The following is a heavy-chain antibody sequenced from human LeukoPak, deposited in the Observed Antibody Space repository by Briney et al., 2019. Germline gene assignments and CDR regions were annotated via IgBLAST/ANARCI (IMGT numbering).Heavy chain of an antibody. CDR1: GGSFSGYY. D-gene: IGHD6-6*01. J-gene: IGHJ5*02. Sequence: SETLSLTCAVYGGSFSGYYWSWIRQPPGKGLEWIGEINHSGSTNYNPSLKSRVTISVDTSKNQFSLNLRSVTAADTAVYYCARVYSSSGYTWFDPWGQGTLVTVSS. CDR2: INHSGST. V-gene: IGHV4-34*01. CDR3: ARVYSSSGYTWFDP.